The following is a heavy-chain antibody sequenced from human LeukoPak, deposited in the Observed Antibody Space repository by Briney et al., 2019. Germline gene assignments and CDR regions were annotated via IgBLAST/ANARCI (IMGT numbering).Heavy chain of an antibody. D-gene: IGHD5-12*01. V-gene: IGHV3-23*01. CDR3: TKDRSAVATL. CDR2: VSASGGNT. CDR1: GFTFSSYT. Sequence: GGSLRLSCAASGFTFSSYTMSWVRLAPGKGLEWVSAVSASGGNTYYADSVKGRCTISRDNSKNTLYLQMNSLRAEDTAIYYCTKDRSAVATLWGQGTMVTVSS. J-gene: IGHJ3*01.